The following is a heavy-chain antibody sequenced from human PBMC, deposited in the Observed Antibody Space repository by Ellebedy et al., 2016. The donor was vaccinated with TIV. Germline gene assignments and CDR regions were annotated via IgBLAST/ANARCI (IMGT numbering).Heavy chain of an antibody. V-gene: IGHV3-30*03. J-gene: IGHJ4*02. CDR2: IANDGRYK. Sequence: PGGSLRLSCAASGFTFSTYGMHWVRQAPGKGLEWVAVIANDGRYKHNADSVKGRFTISRDNSKNTLYLQMNSLRVEDTAVYYCAREGGHSSGPGFDYWGQGTLVTVSS. CDR1: GFTFSTYG. D-gene: IGHD6-19*01. CDR3: AREGGHSSGPGFDY.